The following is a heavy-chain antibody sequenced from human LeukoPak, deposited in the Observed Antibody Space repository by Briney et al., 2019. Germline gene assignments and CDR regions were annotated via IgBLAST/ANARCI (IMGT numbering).Heavy chain of an antibody. V-gene: IGHV3-73*01. CDR3: TRAYYDSSGYYSHFDY. CDR2: ITSKANSYAT. Sequence: GGSLRLSCAASGFTFSGSAMHWVRQASGKGLEWVGRITSKANSYATAYAASVKGRFTISRDDSKNTAYLQMNSLKTEDTAVYYCTRAYYDSSGYYSHFDYWGQGTLVTVSS. J-gene: IGHJ4*02. CDR1: GFTFSGSA. D-gene: IGHD3-22*01.